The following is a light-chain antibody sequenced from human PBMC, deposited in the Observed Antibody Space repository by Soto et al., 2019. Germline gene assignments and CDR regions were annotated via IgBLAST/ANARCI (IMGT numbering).Light chain of an antibody. Sequence: ETVLSQSLATLSVYPGEGATLSCRASQSLNTNLAWYQQYRVQAPWVLIYGASTRATGIPARFSGSGSGTEFTLTTSGLQSEDSGVYYCQQYNNWPRTFGQGTEV. CDR2: GAS. J-gene: IGKJ1*01. V-gene: IGKV3-15*01. CDR1: QSLNTN. CDR3: QQYNNWPRT.